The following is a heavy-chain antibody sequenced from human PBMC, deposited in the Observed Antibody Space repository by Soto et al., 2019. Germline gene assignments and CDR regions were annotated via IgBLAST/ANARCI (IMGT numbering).Heavy chain of an antibody. D-gene: IGHD2-2*01. J-gene: IGHJ5*02. V-gene: IGHV4-34*01. CDR2: INHSGST. Sequence: PSETLSLTCAVYGGSFSGYYWSWIRQPPGKGLEWIGEINHSGSTNYNPSLKSRVTISVDTSKNQFSLKLSSVTAADTAVYYCARGYGGVPAAMLGCWFDPWGQGTLVTVSS. CDR1: GGSFSGYY. CDR3: ARGYGGVPAAMLGCWFDP.